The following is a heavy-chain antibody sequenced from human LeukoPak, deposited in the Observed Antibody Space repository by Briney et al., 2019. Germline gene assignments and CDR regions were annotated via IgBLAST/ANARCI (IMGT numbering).Heavy chain of an antibody. J-gene: IGHJ6*03. V-gene: IGHV3-7*01. CDR2: IKEDGSEK. D-gene: IGHD2-15*01. Sequence: GGSLRLSCAASGFTFRRYWMSWVRQAPGKGLEWVANIKEDGSEKDYVDSVKGRLTISRDNAKNSLSLQIKGLRAEDTAVYYCARQKAVVVVAATPDEDYGDYVDYYYYMDVWGKGTTVTVSS. CDR1: GFTFRRYW. CDR3: ARQKAVVVVAATPDEDYGDYVDYYYYMDV.